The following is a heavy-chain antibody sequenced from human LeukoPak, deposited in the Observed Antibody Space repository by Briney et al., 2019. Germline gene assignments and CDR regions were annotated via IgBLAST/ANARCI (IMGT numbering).Heavy chain of an antibody. CDR2: INPNSGGT. V-gene: IGHV1-2*02. J-gene: IGHJ4*02. D-gene: IGHD3-3*01. Sequence: ASVKVSCKASGGTFSSYAISWVRQAPGQGLEWMGWINPNSGGTNYAQKFQGRVTMTRDTSISTAYMELSRLRSDDTAVYYCAREGLGEYYDFWSGYFEDWGQGTLVTVSS. CDR1: GGTFSSYA. CDR3: AREGLGEYYDFWSGYFED.